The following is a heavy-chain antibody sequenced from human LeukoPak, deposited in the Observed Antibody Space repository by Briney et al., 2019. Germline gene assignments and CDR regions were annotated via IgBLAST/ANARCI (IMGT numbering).Heavy chain of an antibody. CDR3: AKDQGFYYDSSGYLGFDY. Sequence: HPGGSLRLSCAASGFTFSTYTMSWVRQTPGKGLEWVSAISGSGGNTYYADSVKGRFTISRDNSKNTLYLQMNSLRAEDTALYYCAKDQGFYYDSSGYLGFDYWGQGAQVTVSS. J-gene: IGHJ4*02. CDR1: GFTFSTYT. CDR2: ISGSGGNT. V-gene: IGHV3-23*01. D-gene: IGHD3-22*01.